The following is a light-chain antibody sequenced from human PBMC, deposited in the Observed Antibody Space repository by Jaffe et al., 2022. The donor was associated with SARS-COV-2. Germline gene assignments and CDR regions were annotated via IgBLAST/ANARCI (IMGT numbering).Light chain of an antibody. V-gene: IGKV1-16*01. Sequence: DIQMTQSPSSLSASVGDRVTITCRASQDVNTYLGWFQQMPGKAPKSLIYAASYLQSGVPTRFSASGSGTDFNLTIASLQPEDFATYFCHQYLSFPFAVGPGTKVDI. CDR1: QDVNTY. CDR2: AAS. CDR3: HQYLSFPFA. J-gene: IGKJ3*01.